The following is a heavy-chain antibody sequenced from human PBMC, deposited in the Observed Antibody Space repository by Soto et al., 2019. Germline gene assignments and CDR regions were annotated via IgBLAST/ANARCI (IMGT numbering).Heavy chain of an antibody. CDR3: ARRYGGNFDY. V-gene: IGHV4-61*01. CDR2: IYYSGST. J-gene: IGHJ4*02. D-gene: IGHD1-26*01. Sequence: PSETLSLTCTVSGGSISSGCYSWTWIRQHPGKGLEWIGYIYYSGSTNYNPSLKSRVTISVDTSKNQFSLKLSSVTAADTAVYYCARRYGGNFDYWGQGTLVT. CDR1: GGSISSGCYS.